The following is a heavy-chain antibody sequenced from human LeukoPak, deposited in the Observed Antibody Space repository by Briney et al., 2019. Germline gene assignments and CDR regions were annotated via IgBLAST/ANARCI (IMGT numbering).Heavy chain of an antibody. J-gene: IGHJ5*02. CDR3: ARARGITHGYP. V-gene: IGHV1-8*02. Sequence: ASVTVSCKASGGTFSSYAISWVRQATGQGLEWMGWMNPNSGNTGYAQKFQGRVTMTRNTSISTAYMELSSLRSEDTAVYYCARARGITHGYPWGQGTLVTVSS. D-gene: IGHD3-10*01. CDR2: MNPNSGNT. CDR1: GGTFSSYA.